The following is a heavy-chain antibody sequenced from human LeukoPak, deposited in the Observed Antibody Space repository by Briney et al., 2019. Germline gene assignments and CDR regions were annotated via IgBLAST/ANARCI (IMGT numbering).Heavy chain of an antibody. D-gene: IGHD2-2*01. J-gene: IGHJ4*02. Sequence: GGSLRLSCAASGFTFSSYAMHWVRQAPGKGLEWVAVISYDGSNKYYADSVKGRFTISRDNSKNTLYLQMNSLRAEDTAVYYCAKLQVVVPAAIDYWGQGTLVTVSS. CDR2: ISYDGSNK. V-gene: IGHV3-30-3*02. CDR1: GFTFSSYA. CDR3: AKLQVVVPAAIDY.